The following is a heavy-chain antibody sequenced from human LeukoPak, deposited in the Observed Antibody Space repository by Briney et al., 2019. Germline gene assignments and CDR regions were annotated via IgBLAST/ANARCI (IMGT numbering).Heavy chain of an antibody. CDR2: IQHDEGNI. CDR3: AKDQPVLDF. Sequence: PGGSLRLSCAASGFTFSSYGMHWVRQAPGKGLEWLAFIQHDEGNIFYANVAKGRFTISRDISKNTLYLQMNSLGAEDTALYYCAKDQPVLDFWGQGTLVTVSP. D-gene: IGHD2-2*01. J-gene: IGHJ4*02. V-gene: IGHV3-30*02. CDR1: GFTFSSYG.